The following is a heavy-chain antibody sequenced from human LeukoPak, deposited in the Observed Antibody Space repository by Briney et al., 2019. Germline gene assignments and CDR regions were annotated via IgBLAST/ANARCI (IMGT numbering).Heavy chain of an antibody. CDR2: INPSGGST. D-gene: IGHD1-26*01. V-gene: IGHV1-46*01. CDR3: ARVNGGSYHIYYFDY. J-gene: IGHJ4*02. CDR1: RYTFTSYY. Sequence: GASVKVSCKASRYTFTSYYMHWVRQAPGQGLEWMGIINPSGGSTSYAQKFQGRVTMTRDTSTSTVYMELSSLRSEDTAVYYCARVNGGSYHIYYFDYWGQGTLVTVSS.